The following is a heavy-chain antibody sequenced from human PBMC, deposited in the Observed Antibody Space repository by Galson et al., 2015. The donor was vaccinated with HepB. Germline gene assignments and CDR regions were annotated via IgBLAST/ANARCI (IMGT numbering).Heavy chain of an antibody. Sequence: SLRLSCAASGFTFSIYSMNWVRQAPGKGLECVSYISSSSSTIYYADSVKGRFTISRDNAKNSLYLQMNSPRDEDTAVYYCARGANWFDPWGQGTLVTVSS. CDR3: ARGANWFDP. J-gene: IGHJ5*02. V-gene: IGHV3-48*02. CDR1: GFTFSIYS. CDR2: ISSSSSTI.